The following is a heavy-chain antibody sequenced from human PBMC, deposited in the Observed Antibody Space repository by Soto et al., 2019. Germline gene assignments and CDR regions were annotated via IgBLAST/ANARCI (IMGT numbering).Heavy chain of an antibody. CDR2: IYSGGST. V-gene: IGHV3-66*01. CDR1: GFTVNNNY. Sequence: GRSLRLSCAASGFTVNNNYMSWVRQAPGKGLEWVSIIYSGGSTYYADSVKGRFTIFRDNSKNTLYLQMNSLRAEDTAVYYCASRRNPYGAYDYWGQGTLVTVSS. D-gene: IGHD4-17*01. J-gene: IGHJ4*02. CDR3: ASRRNPYGAYDY.